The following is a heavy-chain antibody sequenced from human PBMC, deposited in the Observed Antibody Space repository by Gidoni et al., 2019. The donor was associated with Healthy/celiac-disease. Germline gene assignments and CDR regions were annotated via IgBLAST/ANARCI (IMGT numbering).Heavy chain of an antibody. CDR3: ARGRGYCSSTSCYGSWFDP. V-gene: IGHV4-30-2*01. Sequence: QLQLQESGSGLVKPSQTLSLTCAVSGGSISSGGYSWSWIRHPPGKGLEWIGYIYHSGSTYYNPSLKSRVTISVDRSKNQFSLKLSSVTAADTAVYYCARGRGYCSSTSCYGSWFDPWGQGTLVTVSS. D-gene: IGHD2-2*01. CDR2: IYHSGST. J-gene: IGHJ5*02. CDR1: GGSISSGGYS.